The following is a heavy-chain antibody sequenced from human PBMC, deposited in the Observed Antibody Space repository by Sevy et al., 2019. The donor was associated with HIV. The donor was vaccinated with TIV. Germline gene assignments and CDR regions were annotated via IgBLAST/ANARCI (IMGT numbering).Heavy chain of an antibody. D-gene: IGHD5-18*01. V-gene: IGHV1-69*13. J-gene: IGHJ6*02. CDR2: IIPMFGTA. CDR3: ARSGVDTAVDYYYYGMDV. CDR1: GGTFSSYA. Sequence: ASVKVSCKASGGTFSSYAISWVRQAPGQGLEWMGGIIPMFGTANYAQKFQGRVTITADESTSTAYMELSSLRSEDTAVYYWARSGVDTAVDYYYYGMDVWGQGTTVTVSS.